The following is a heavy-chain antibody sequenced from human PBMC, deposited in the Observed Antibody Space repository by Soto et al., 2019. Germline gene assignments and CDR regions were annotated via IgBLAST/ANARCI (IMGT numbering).Heavy chain of an antibody. CDR2: VYQTGST. Sequence: PSETLSLTCSVTGGPISDDTSHGAWIRQPPGEGLEWIGTVYQTGSTYYNPSLRSRVSISVDTSKNQFSLTLSSVTATDTAVFYCARQGPPLKSDDFDIWGQGTMVT. CDR3: ARQGPPLKSDDFDI. D-gene: IGHD2-8*01. CDR1: GGPISDDTSH. J-gene: IGHJ3*02. V-gene: IGHV4-39*01.